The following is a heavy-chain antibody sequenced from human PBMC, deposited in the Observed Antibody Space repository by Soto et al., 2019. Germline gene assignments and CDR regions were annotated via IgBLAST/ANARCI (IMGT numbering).Heavy chain of an antibody. CDR3: ASDYDFWSGYWEDYYYYGMDV. CDR1: GYTFTSYY. Sequence: ASVKVSCKASGYTFTSYYMHWVRQAPGQGLEWMGIINPSGGSTSYAQKFQGRVTMTRDTSTSTVYMELNSLRSEDTAVYYCASDYDFWSGYWEDYYYYGMDVWGQGTTVTVSS. CDR2: INPSGGST. V-gene: IGHV1-46*01. D-gene: IGHD3-3*01. J-gene: IGHJ6*02.